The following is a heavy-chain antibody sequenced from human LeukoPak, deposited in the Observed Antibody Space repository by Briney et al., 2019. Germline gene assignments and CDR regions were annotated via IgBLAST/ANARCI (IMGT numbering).Heavy chain of an antibody. CDR1: GYTFTGYY. V-gene: IGHV1-2*06. CDR2: INPNSGGT. D-gene: IGHD1-26*01. J-gene: IGHJ4*02. CDR3: AGIIVGANFDY. Sequence: ASVKVSCKASGYTFTGYYMHLVRQAPGQGLEWMGRINPNSGGTNYAQKFQGRVTMTRDTSISTAYMELSRLRSDDTAVYYCAGIIVGANFDYWGQGTLVTVSS.